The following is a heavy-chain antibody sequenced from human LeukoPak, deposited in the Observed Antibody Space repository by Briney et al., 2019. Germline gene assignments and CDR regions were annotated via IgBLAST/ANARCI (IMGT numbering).Heavy chain of an antibody. Sequence: ASVKVSCMASGYTFTSYYMHWVRQAPGQGLEWMGIINPSGGSTSYAQKFQGRVTMTSDMSTSTVYMELSSLRSEDTAVYYCARDYRRGYSYGGEKGYFDYWGKGTLVTVSS. CDR1: GYTFTSYY. D-gene: IGHD5-18*01. CDR2: INPSGGST. V-gene: IGHV1-46*01. J-gene: IGHJ4*02. CDR3: ARDYRRGYSYGGEKGYFDY.